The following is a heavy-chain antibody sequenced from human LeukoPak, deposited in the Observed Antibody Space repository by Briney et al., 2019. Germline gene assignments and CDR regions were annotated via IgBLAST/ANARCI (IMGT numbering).Heavy chain of an antibody. D-gene: IGHD6-13*01. CDR3: ARDTPYSSSYAFDI. V-gene: IGHV4-31*03. Sequence: SETLSLTCTVSGGSISSGGYYWSWIRQHPGKGLEWIGYIYYSGSTYYNPSLKSRVTISVDTSKNQFSLKLSSVTAADTAVYYCARDTPYSSSYAFDIWGQGTMVTVPS. J-gene: IGHJ3*02. CDR1: GGSISSGGYY. CDR2: IYYSGST.